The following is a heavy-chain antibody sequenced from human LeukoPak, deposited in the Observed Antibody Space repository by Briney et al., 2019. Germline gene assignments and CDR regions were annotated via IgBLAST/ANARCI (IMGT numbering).Heavy chain of an antibody. V-gene: IGHV3-48*03. Sequence: PGGSLRLSCAASGFIFSRHGINWVRQAPGKGLEWVSYISGGGGTIYYADSVKGRFTISRDNAKNSLYLQMNSLRAEDTAVYYCARRLGYSSSSFGMDVWGQGTTVTVSS. J-gene: IGHJ6*02. CDR3: ARRLGYSSSSFGMDV. CDR2: ISGGGGTI. D-gene: IGHD6-13*01. CDR1: GFIFSRHG.